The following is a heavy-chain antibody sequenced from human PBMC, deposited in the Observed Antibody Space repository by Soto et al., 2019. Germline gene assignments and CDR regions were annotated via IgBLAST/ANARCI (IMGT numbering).Heavy chain of an antibody. V-gene: IGHV1-46*01. CDR3: ARDVGFVDTAMRRYGMDV. CDR2: INPSGGST. Sequence: ASVKVSCKASGYTFTSYYMHWVRQAPAQGLEWMGIINPSGGSTSYAQKFQGRVTMTRDTSTSTVYMELSSLRSEDTAVYYCARDVGFVDTAMRRYGMDVWGQGTTVTVSS. J-gene: IGHJ6*02. CDR1: GYTFTSYY. D-gene: IGHD5-18*01.